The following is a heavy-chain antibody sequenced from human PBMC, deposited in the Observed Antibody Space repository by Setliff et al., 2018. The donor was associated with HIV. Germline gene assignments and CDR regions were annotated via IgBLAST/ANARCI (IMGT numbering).Heavy chain of an antibody. J-gene: IGHJ3*02. D-gene: IGHD2-21*02. V-gene: IGHV4-38-2*02. CDR3: VRDPPLTPTDADHPFDI. Sequence: SETLSLTCAVSGYSISSGYYWAWIRQPPGKGLEWIGSIYHGGTTYYNPSLKSQSTISEDTSKNQFSLSLSSVTAADTAVYYCVRDPPLTPTDADHPFDIWGQGTKVTVSS. CDR2: IYHGGTT. CDR1: GYSISSGYY.